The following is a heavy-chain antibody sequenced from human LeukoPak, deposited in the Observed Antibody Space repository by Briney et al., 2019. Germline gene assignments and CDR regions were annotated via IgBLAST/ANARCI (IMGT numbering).Heavy chain of an antibody. CDR2: ISGSGGST. V-gene: IGHV3-23*01. CDR1: GFTFSSYA. J-gene: IGHJ4*02. CDR3: AKESLYYYDSSGYYSYYFDY. Sequence: GGSLRLSCAACGFTFSSYAMSWVRQAPGKGLEWVSAISGSGGSTYYADSVKGRFTISRDNSKNTLYLQMNSLRAEDTAVYYCAKESLYYYDSSGYYSYYFDYWGQGTLVTVSS. D-gene: IGHD3-22*01.